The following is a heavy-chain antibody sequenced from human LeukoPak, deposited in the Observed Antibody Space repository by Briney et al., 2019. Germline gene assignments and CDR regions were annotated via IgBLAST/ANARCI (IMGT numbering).Heavy chain of an antibody. V-gene: IGHV1-2*02. CDR1: GYTFTGYY. J-gene: IGHJ4*02. Sequence: GASVKVSCKASGYTFTGYYMHWMRQAPGQGLEWMGWINPNSGGTNYAQKFQGRVTMTRDTSISTAYMELSRLRSDDTAVYYCARDRDYYDSSGYYYGGDFDYWGQGTLVTVSS. CDR2: INPNSGGT. D-gene: IGHD3-22*01. CDR3: ARDRDYYDSSGYYYGGDFDY.